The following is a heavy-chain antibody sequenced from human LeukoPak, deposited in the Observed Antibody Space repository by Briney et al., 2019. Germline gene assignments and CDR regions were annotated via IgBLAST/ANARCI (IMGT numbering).Heavy chain of an antibody. V-gene: IGHV3-74*01. J-gene: IGHJ4*02. D-gene: IGHD1-7*01. CDR3: ARANQPELLRALDY. CDR2: ISIDGSST. Sequence: GGSLRLSCAASGFTFNNYWMHWVRQAPGKGLVWVSRISIDGSSTNYADSVKGRFTISRDNANNTLYLQMSSLRAEDTAVYYCARANQPELLRALDYWGQGTLVTVSS. CDR1: GFTFNNYW.